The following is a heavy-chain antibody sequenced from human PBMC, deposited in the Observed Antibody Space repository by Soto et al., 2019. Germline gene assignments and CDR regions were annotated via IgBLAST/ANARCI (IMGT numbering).Heavy chain of an antibody. Sequence: ASVKVSCKASVYTFTSYDINWVRQATGQGLEWMGWMNPNSGNTGYAQKFQGRVTMTRNTSISTAYMELSSLRSEDTAVYYCARGRIAARARRYNWFDPWGQGTLVTVSS. CDR1: VYTFTSYD. CDR3: ARGRIAARARRYNWFDP. V-gene: IGHV1-8*01. J-gene: IGHJ5*02. D-gene: IGHD6-13*01. CDR2: MNPNSGNT.